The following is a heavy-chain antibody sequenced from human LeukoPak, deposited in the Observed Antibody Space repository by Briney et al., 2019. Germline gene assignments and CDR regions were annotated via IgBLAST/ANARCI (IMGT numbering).Heavy chain of an antibody. D-gene: IGHD2-2*01. Sequence: ASVKVSCKASGYTFAKYAIHWVRPAPGQRLEWMGWINAGNGNTRYSQKFQGGVTITRDTSASTAYMELSSLRSEDTAVYYCARSILVVPVASHYNYGVDVWGQVTTVTVSS. J-gene: IGHJ6*02. CDR2: INAGNGNT. CDR3: ARSILVVPVASHYNYGVDV. CDR1: GYTFAKYA. V-gene: IGHV1-3*01.